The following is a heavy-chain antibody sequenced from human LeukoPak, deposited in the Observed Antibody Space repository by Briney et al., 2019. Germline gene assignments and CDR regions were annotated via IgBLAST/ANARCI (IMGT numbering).Heavy chain of an antibody. V-gene: IGHV3-21*01. CDR2: ISTTSTYI. D-gene: IGHD2-2*01. J-gene: IGHJ5*02. CDR3: ARADCLSSTCYLRSSWFDP. CDR1: GFSLSSYD. Sequence: PGGSLRLSCAASGFSLSSYDMNWVRQAPGKGLEWVSSISTTSTYIYYRYSVKGRFTISRDNARNSLYLQMNGLRAEDTAVYYCARADCLSSTCYLRSSWFDPWGQGTLVTVSS.